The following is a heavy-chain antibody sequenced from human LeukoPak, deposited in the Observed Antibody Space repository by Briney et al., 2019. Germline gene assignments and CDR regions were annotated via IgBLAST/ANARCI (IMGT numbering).Heavy chain of an antibody. CDR2: ISAYNGNT. CDR1: GYTFTSYG. CDR3: ARGGSYGTLNRYYYYYYMDV. D-gene: IGHD5-18*01. J-gene: IGHJ6*03. V-gene: IGHV1-18*01. Sequence: GASVSVSCTASGYTFTSYGISWVPQGPGQGLEWMGWISAYNGNTNYAQTLQGRVTMTTDTSTSTAYMELRSLRSDDTAVYYCARGGSYGTLNRYYYYYYMDVWGKGTTVTISS.